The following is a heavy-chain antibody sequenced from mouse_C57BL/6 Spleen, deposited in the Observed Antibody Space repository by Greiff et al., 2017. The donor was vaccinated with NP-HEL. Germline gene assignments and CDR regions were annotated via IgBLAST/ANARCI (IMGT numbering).Heavy chain of an antibody. CDR3: ARKTPVVGDWYFDV. CDR2: IYPRDGST. Sequence: QVQLQQSGPELVKPGASVKLSCKASGYTFTSYDINWVKQRPGQGLEWIGWIYPRDGSTKYNEKFKGKATLTVDTASSTAYMELHSLTSEDSAVYFCARKTPVVGDWYFDVWGTGTTVTVSS. CDR1: GYTFTSYD. D-gene: IGHD1-1*01. V-gene: IGHV1-85*01. J-gene: IGHJ1*03.